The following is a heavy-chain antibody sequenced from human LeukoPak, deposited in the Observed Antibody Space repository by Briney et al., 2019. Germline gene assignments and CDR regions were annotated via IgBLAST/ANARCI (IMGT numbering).Heavy chain of an antibody. Sequence: GGSLRLSCAASGFTFSSYWMTGVRQAPGNGLEWVANIKQDGSEKRYVDSVKGRFTISRDNAKNSLYLQMNSLRAEDTAVYYCARHPDHWFDPWGQGTLVTVSS. J-gene: IGHJ5*02. V-gene: IGHV3-7*01. CDR3: ARHPDHWFDP. CDR1: GFTFSSYW. CDR2: IKQDGSEK.